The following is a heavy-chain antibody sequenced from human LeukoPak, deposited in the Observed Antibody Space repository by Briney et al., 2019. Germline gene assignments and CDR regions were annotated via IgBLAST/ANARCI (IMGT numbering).Heavy chain of an antibody. Sequence: PGGSLRLSCAASGFTFTNYWMSWVRQAPGKGLELVANIKQDRSEKYYVDSVKGRFTISRDNAKNSLYLQMNSLRAEDTAVYYCAXSHDRRSGDFDYWGQGTLVTVSS. CDR1: GFTFTNYW. CDR2: IKQDRSEK. D-gene: IGHD3-10*01. V-gene: IGHV3-7*03. CDR3: AXSHDRRSGDFDY. J-gene: IGHJ4*02.